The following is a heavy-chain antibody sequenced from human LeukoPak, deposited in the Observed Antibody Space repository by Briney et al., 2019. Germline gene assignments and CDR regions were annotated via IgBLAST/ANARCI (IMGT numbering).Heavy chain of an antibody. CDR3: AKVTDRSGWYWFDP. D-gene: IGHD6-19*01. CDR2: ISGSGGST. V-gene: IGHV3-23*01. CDR1: GFTFSSYA. J-gene: IGHJ5*02. Sequence: GGSLRLSCAASGFTFSSYAMSWVRQATGKGLEWVSAISGSGGSTYHADSVKGRFTISRDNSKNTLYLQMNSLRAEDTAVYYCAKVTDRSGWYWFDPWGQGTLVTVSS.